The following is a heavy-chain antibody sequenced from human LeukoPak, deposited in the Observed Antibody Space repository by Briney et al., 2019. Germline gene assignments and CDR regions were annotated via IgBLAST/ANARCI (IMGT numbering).Heavy chain of an antibody. CDR1: GGSISSYY. J-gene: IGHJ1*01. Sequence: SETLSLTCTVSGGSISSYYWSWIRQPAGKGLEWIGRIYTSGSTNYNPSLQSRVTISVDTSKNQFSLKLSSVTAADTAVYYCASSGYNYGTPKFQYWGQGTLVTVSS. CDR2: IYTSGST. V-gene: IGHV4-4*07. CDR3: ASSGYNYGTPKFQY. D-gene: IGHD5-18*01.